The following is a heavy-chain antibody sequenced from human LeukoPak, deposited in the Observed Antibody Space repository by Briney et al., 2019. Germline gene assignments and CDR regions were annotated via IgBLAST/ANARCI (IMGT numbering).Heavy chain of an antibody. CDR2: ISSNGGST. V-gene: IGHV3-64*01. D-gene: IGHD3-9*01. J-gene: IGHJ4*02. CDR3: ARVVGFDGTFDY. Sequence: GGSLRLSCAASGFTFSSYAMHWVRQAPGKGLEYASAISSNGGSTYYANSVKGRFTISRDNSKNTLYLQMGSLRAEDMAVYYCARVVGFDGTFDYWGQGTLVTVSS. CDR1: GFTFSSYA.